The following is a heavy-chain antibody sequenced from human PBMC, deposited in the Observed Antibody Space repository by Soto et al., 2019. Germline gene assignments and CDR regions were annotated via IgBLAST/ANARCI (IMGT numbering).Heavy chain of an antibody. CDR1: GFTFSSYS. V-gene: IGHV3-48*02. CDR3: ARSSSIYYYYGMDV. Sequence: GGSLRLSCAASGFTFSSYSMNWVRQAPGKGLEWVSYISSSSSTIYYADSVKGRFTISRDNAKNSLYLQMNSLRDEDTAVYYCARSSSIYYYYGMDVWGQGTTVTVSS. J-gene: IGHJ6*02. CDR2: ISSSSSTI. D-gene: IGHD2-21*01.